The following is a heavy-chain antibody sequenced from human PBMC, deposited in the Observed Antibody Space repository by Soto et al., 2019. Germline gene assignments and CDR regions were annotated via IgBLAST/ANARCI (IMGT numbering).Heavy chain of an antibody. Sequence: QVQLVESGGGVVQPGRSLRLSCAASGFTFSSYAMHWVRQAPGKGLEWVAVISYDGSNKYYADSVKGRFTISRDNSKNTRYLQMNSLRAADTAVYYCARDALSSSSCCKDGFFDYWGQGTLVTVSS. CDR2: ISYDGSNK. V-gene: IGHV3-30-3*01. CDR1: GFTFSSYA. CDR3: ARDALSSSSCCKDGFFDY. D-gene: IGHD6-13*01. J-gene: IGHJ4*02.